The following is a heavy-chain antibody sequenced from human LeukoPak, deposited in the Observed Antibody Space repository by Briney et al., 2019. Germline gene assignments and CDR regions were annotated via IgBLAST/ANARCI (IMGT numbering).Heavy chain of an antibody. Sequence: SETLSLTCTVSGGSISSYYWSWIRQPPGKGLEWIGYIYYSGSTNYNPSLKSRVTISVDTSKNQFSLELSSVTAADTAVYYCARSDDGFGESPDYWGQGTLVTVSS. J-gene: IGHJ4*02. V-gene: IGHV4-59*01. CDR1: GGSISSYY. D-gene: IGHD3-10*01. CDR2: IYYSGST. CDR3: ARSDDGFGESPDY.